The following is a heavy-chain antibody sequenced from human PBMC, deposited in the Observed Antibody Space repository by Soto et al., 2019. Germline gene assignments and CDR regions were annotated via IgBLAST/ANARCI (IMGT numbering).Heavy chain of an antibody. V-gene: IGHV4-34*01. CDR2: INHSGSP. Sequence: SETLSLTCAVYGGSFSGYYWSWIRQPPGKGLEGIGEINHSGSPNYNPSLKSRVTISVDTSKNQFSLKLSSVTAADTAVYYCARERRWLQSHFDYWGQGTLVTVSS. D-gene: IGHD5-12*01. J-gene: IGHJ4*02. CDR1: GGSFSGYY. CDR3: ARERRWLQSHFDY.